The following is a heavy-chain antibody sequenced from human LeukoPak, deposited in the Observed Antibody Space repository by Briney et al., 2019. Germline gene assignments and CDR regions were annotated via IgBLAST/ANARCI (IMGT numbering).Heavy chain of an antibody. CDR3: ARENTGSYREFDY. J-gene: IGHJ4*02. D-gene: IGHD1-26*01. CDR2: IYSGGST. V-gene: IGHV4-4*07. CDR1: GGSISSYY. Sequence: PSETLSLTCTVSGGSISSYYWSWIRQPAGKGLEWIGRIYSGGSTNYNPSLKSRVTMSVDSTNNQFSLKLSSVTAAYTAVFYCARENTGSYREFDYWGQGTLVTVSS.